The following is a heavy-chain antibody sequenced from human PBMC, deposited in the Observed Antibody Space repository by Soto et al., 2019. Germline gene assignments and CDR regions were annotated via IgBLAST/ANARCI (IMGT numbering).Heavy chain of an antibody. CDR3: ERSYYYDSSGYPPLFDI. D-gene: IGHD3-22*01. J-gene: IGHJ3*02. CDR2: IYYSGST. Sequence: SETLSLTCTVSGGSISSYYWSWIRQPPGEGLEWIGYIYYSGSTNYNPSLKSRVTISVDTSKNQFSLKLSSVTAADTAVYYCERSYYYDSSGYPPLFDIWGQGTMVTVS. CDR1: GGSISSYY. V-gene: IGHV4-59*12.